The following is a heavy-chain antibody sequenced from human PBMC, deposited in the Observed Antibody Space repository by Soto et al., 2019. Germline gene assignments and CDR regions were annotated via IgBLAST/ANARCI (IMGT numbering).Heavy chain of an antibody. CDR3: ARASVRIAAAGNNWFDP. CDR2: INAGNGNT. CDR1: GYTFTSYA. Sequence: EASVKVSCKASGYTFTSYAMHWVRQAPGQRLEWMGWINAGNGNTKYSQKFQGRVTITRDTSASTAYMELSSLRSEDTAVYYCARASVRIAAAGNNWFDPCGEGTLVTVSS. J-gene: IGHJ5*02. V-gene: IGHV1-3*01. D-gene: IGHD6-13*01.